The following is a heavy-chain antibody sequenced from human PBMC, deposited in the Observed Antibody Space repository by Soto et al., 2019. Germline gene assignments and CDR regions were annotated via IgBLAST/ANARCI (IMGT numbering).Heavy chain of an antibody. V-gene: IGHV4-4*07. CDR3: VRDRLNWFDP. CDR1: GASINIYY. Sequence: QVQLEESGPGLVNPSETLSLTCNVSGASINIYYWSWIRQSAGKGLEWIGRIYTTGNINYNPSLRSRVTVSRDSSKNQLSLKLTSVTAADSAVYFCVRDRLNWFDPWGQGLLVTVSS. J-gene: IGHJ5*02. CDR2: IYTTGNI.